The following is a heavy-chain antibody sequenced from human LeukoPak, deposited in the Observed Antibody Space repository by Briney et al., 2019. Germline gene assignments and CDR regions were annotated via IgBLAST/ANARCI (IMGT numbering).Heavy chain of an antibody. CDR2: IIPILGIA. J-gene: IGHJ4*02. Sequence: WASVKVSCKASGGTFSSYAISWVRQAPGQGLEWMGRIIPILGIANYVQKFQGRVTITAGKSTSTAYMELSSLRSEDTAVYYCARDRYYYDSSGYSGDYWGQGTLVTVSS. CDR3: ARDRYYYDSSGYSGDY. CDR1: GGTFSSYA. D-gene: IGHD3-22*01. V-gene: IGHV1-69*04.